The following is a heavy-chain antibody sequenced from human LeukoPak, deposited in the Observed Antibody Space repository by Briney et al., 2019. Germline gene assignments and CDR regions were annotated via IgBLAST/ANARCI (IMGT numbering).Heavy chain of an antibody. Sequence: SVKVSCKASGGTFSSYAISWVRQAPGQGLEWMGGIIPIFGTANYAQKFQGRVTITTDESTSTAYMELSSLRSEDTTVYYCARVGSYYGSGSHYYFDYWGQGTLVTVSS. V-gene: IGHV1-69*05. J-gene: IGHJ4*02. CDR3: ARVGSYYGSGSHYYFDY. CDR2: IIPIFGTA. D-gene: IGHD3-10*01. CDR1: GGTFSSYA.